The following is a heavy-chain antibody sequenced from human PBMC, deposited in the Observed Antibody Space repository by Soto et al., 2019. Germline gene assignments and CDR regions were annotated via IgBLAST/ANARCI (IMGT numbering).Heavy chain of an antibody. CDR3: ARVVGSYYALGWYSNHFDY. V-gene: IGHV4-61*01. J-gene: IGHJ4*02. CDR1: GGSVSSGSYY. D-gene: IGHD1-26*01. CDR2: IYYSGST. Sequence: PSETLSLTCTVSGGSVSSGSYYWSWNRQPPGKGLEWIGYIYYSGSTNYNPSLKSRVTISVDTSKTQFSLKLSSVTAADTAVHYCARVVGSYYALGWYSNHFDYWGQGTLVTVSS.